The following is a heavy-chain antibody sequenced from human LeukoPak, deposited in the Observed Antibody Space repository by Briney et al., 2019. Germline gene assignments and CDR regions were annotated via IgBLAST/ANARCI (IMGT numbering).Heavy chain of an antibody. CDR1: GYTFTSHA. J-gene: IGHJ4*02. CDR2: INAGDGYT. V-gene: IGHV1-3*01. Sequence: ASVKVSCKASGYTFTSHAMHWVRQAPGQALEWMGWINAGDGYTKYSQKLQGRVTMTTDTSTSTAYMELRSLRSDDTAVYYCARDGNREYYDFWSGYYSSDFGYDYWGQGTLVTVSS. CDR3: ARDGNREYYDFWSGYYSSDFGYDY. D-gene: IGHD3-3*01.